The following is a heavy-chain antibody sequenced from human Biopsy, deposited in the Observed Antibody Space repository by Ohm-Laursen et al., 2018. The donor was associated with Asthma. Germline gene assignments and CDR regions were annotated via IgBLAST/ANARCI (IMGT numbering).Heavy chain of an antibody. CDR2: LFHSGTT. V-gene: IGHV4-30-2*01. CDR3: ARMNTLIQAANYFSYAMDV. J-gene: IGHJ6*02. Sequence: SQTLSLTCAVSYGSITSGGYYWTWIRQHPGKGLELIAYLFHSGTTYYNPSLKSRVTISVDRSQRQFSLKVNSETAADTAVYYCARMNTLIQAANYFSYAMDVWGQGTTVTVSS. CDR1: YGSITSGGYY. D-gene: IGHD3-9*01.